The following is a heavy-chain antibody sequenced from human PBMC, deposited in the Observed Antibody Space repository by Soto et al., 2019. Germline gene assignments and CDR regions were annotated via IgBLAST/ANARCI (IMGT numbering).Heavy chain of an antibody. CDR1: GFTVSTKY. J-gene: IGHJ6*03. V-gene: IGHV3-66*01. Sequence: EVQLVESGGGLVQPGGSLRLSCAASGFTVSTKYMSWVRQAPGKGLEWVSLIQSGGTTYYADSVRGRFTIFRDSYDNTPHYQKEGRRGADNAVYYCATDDVRGYRGSCYGVPMDVWGKGTTVTISS. D-gene: IGHD2-15*01. CDR3: ATDDVRGYRGSCYGVPMDV. CDR2: IQSGGTT.